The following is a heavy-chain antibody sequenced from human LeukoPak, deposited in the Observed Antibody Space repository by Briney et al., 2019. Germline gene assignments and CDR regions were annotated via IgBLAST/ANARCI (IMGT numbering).Heavy chain of an antibody. CDR1: GGSISNNIFY. V-gene: IGHV4-39*02. CDR2: IYYSGST. Sequence: PSETLSLTCTVSGGSISNNIFYWGWIRQPPGKGLEWVGSIYYSGSTYYNPSLKSRVTISVDTSKNQFSLKLSSVTAADTAVYYCAREGWNYDSWGQGTLVTVSS. D-gene: IGHD1-7*01. CDR3: AREGWNYDS. J-gene: IGHJ5*02.